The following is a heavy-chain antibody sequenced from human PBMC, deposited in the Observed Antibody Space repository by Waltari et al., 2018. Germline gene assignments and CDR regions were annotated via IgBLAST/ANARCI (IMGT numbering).Heavy chain of an antibody. CDR1: GFTFSSYW. CDR3: ARVEYSYGPYCFDS. D-gene: IGHD5-18*01. Sequence: EVQLVESGGGLVQPGGSLRLSCEASGFTFSSYWLHWVRQAPGKGLVGVSIIRSNEKPTTNADSVKGRFTISRDNAKNTLYLQMNSLRAEDTAVYYCARVEYSYGPYCFDSWGQGTPVTVSS. CDR2: IRSNEKPT. J-gene: IGHJ4*02. V-gene: IGHV3-74*01.